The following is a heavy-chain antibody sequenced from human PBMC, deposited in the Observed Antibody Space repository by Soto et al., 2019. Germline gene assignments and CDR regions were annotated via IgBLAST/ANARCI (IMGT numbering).Heavy chain of an antibody. V-gene: IGHV1-2*02. J-gene: IGHJ4*02. D-gene: IGHD6-13*01. CDR2: SNPKNGDT. CDR1: GYTFTDYF. Sequence: QVQVVQSGAEVKEPGASVKVSCKASGYTFTDYFLHWVRQAPGQGLEWMGWSNPKNGDTSYEQDFQDRVTMTRHTAISTAYMESSSLRSDDTAVYYCARPIADSELVYWGQGTTVTVSA. CDR3: ARPIADSELVY.